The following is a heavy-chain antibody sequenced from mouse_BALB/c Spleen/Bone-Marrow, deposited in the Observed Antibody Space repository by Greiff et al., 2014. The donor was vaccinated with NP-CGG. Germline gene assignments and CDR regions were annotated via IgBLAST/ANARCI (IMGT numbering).Heavy chain of an antibody. CDR1: GYTFTSYT. D-gene: IGHD1-1*01. CDR3: ARCYYGSSNAMDY. Sequence: QVQLQQSGAELARPGASVKMSCKASGYTFTSYTMHWVKQRPGQGLEWIGYINPSSGYTNYNQKFKDKATLTADKSSSTAYMQLSSLTSEDSAVYCCARCYYGSSNAMDYWGQGTSVTVSS. V-gene: IGHV1-4*01. J-gene: IGHJ4*01. CDR2: INPSSGYT.